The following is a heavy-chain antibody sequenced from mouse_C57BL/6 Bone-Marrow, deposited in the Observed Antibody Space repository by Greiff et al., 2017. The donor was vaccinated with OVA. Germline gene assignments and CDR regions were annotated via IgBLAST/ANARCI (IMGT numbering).Heavy chain of an antibody. J-gene: IGHJ2*01. CDR1: GYTFTGYW. CDR3: AREDYDRGVDY. CDR2: ILPGSGST. Sequence: VQLQQSGAELMKPGASVKLSCKATGYTFTGYWIEWVKQRPGHGLEWIGEILPGSGSTNYNEKFKGKATFTADTSSNTAYLQLSSLTSEDTAVYYCAREDYDRGVDYWGQGTTLTVSS. D-gene: IGHD2-4*01. V-gene: IGHV1-9*01.